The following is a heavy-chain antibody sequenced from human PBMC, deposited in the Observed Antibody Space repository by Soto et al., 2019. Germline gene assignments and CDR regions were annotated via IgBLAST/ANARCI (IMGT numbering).Heavy chain of an antibody. V-gene: IGHV3-23*01. CDR1: GGIFSDYA. CDR3: AREMTTVTPNYFDY. D-gene: IGHD4-4*01. Sequence: GGSLRLSCGVSGGIFSDYAMSWVRQAPGKGLEWVSGISGSGGSTYYADSVKGRFTISRDNSKNTLYLQMNSLRAEDTAVYYCAREMTTVTPNYFDYWGQGTLVTVSS. J-gene: IGHJ4*02. CDR2: ISGSGGST.